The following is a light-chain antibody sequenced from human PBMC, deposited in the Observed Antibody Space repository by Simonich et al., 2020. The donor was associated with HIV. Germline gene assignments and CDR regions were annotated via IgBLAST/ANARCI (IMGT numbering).Light chain of an antibody. J-gene: IGKJ4*01. Sequence: DIVMTQSPLSLPVTPGEPASIPCRSSQSLLHSNGYNYLDWYLQKPGQSPQLLIYLGSNRASGVPDRFSGRGSGTDFTLKISRVEAEDVGVYYCMQALQTPATFGGGTKVEIK. V-gene: IGKV2-28*01. CDR1: QSLLHSNGYNY. CDR3: MQALQTPAT. CDR2: LGS.